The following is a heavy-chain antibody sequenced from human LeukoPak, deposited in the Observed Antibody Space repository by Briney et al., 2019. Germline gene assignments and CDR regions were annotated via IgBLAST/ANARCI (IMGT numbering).Heavy chain of an antibody. D-gene: IGHD6-19*01. CDR3: TKDFIPRIAVAAPPDY. Sequence: GRSLRLSCAASGFTFYDYAMDWGRQAQGKGREWVSGISGDSGSIDYADSVKGRFTISRDNAKNSLYLQMNSLRAEDTALYYCTKDFIPRIAVAAPPDYWGHGTXVTV. CDR2: ISGDSGSI. V-gene: IGHV3-9*01. CDR1: GFTFYDYA. J-gene: IGHJ4*01.